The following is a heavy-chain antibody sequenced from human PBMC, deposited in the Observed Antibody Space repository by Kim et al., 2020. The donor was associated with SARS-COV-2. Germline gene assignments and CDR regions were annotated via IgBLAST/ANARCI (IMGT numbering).Heavy chain of an antibody. CDR2: IIGENGKT. V-gene: IGHV1-3*01. J-gene: IGHJ5*01. CDR1: GYTFSPYA. D-gene: IGHD5-18*01. CDR3: GRDIYGYRGADS. Sequence: ASVKVSCKASGYTFSPYAVHWVRQAPGQSPEWMGHIIGENGKTAYSQKFQGRVTISKDTSATTVFLEVRSLTLEDTAVYYCGRDIYGYRGADSWGRGTLVTVSS.